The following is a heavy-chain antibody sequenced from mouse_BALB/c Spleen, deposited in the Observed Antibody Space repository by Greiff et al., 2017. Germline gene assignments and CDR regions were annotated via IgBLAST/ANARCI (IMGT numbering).Heavy chain of an antibody. Sequence: EVNVVESGGGLVQPGGSLKLSCAASGFTFSSYGMSWVRQTPDKRLELVATINSNGGSTYYPDSVKGRFTISRDNAKNTLYLQMSSLKSEDTAMYYCAREGGLPGAMDYWGQGTSVTVSS. CDR3: AREGGLPGAMDY. CDR1: GFTFSSYG. D-gene: IGHD2-1*01. V-gene: IGHV5-6-3*01. J-gene: IGHJ4*01. CDR2: INSNGGST.